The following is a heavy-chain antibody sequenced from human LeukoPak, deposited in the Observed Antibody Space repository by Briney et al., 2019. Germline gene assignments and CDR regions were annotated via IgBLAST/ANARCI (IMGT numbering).Heavy chain of an antibody. CDR2: IYYSGST. J-gene: IGHJ6*03. Sequence: PSETLSLTCTVSGGSISSSSYYWGWIRQPPGKGLEWIGSIYYSGSTYYNPSLKSRVTISVDTSKNQFSLKLSSVTAADTAVYYCARLRSGYDFWSGYWHYYYYMDVWGKGTTVTVSS. CDR1: GGSISSSSYY. V-gene: IGHV4-39*07. D-gene: IGHD3-3*01. CDR3: ARLRSGYDFWSGYWHYYYYMDV.